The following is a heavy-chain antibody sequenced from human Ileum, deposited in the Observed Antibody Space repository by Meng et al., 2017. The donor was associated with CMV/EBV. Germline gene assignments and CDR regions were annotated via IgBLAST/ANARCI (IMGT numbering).Heavy chain of an antibody. CDR2: IYSGGST. V-gene: IGHV3-66*02. J-gene: IGHJ6*02. Sequence: GGSLRLSCAASGFTFSSYAMSWVRQAPGKGLEWVSVIYSGGSTYYADPVKGRFTISRDNSKNTLYLQMNSLRAEDTAVYYCARDRRFGVVIGYAYGMDVWGQGTTVTVSS. D-gene: IGHD3-3*01. CDR1: GFTFSSYA. CDR3: ARDRRFGVVIGYAYGMDV.